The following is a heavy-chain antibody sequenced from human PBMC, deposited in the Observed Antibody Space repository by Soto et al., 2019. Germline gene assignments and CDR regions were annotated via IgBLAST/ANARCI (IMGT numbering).Heavy chain of an antibody. Sequence: GGSLRLSCATSGFIFSTYAMSWVRQAQGKGMEWVSTIRANGGDTYYGDSVNCRFTIYRDGYRNTVYLQMTSMRAEDTDVSYCAKEDNDGDYKHDAFDMWGPGTLATVS. CDR3: AKEDNDGDYKHDAFDM. CDR1: GFIFSTYA. D-gene: IGHD4-17*01. CDR2: IRANGGDT. J-gene: IGHJ3*02. V-gene: IGHV3-23*01.